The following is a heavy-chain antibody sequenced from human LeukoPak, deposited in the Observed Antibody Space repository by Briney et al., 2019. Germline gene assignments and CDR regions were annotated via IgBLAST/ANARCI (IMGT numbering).Heavy chain of an antibody. D-gene: IGHD1-26*01. J-gene: IGHJ4*02. CDR1: GFTFNSYA. V-gene: IGHV3-23*01. Sequence: PTGGSLRLSCAASGFTFNSYAMYWVRQAPGKGLEWVSGIFGSGGSAHYADSVKGRFTISRDNSKNTVYLQMDSLRAEDTAEYYCARSAVGTSCCTAVDYWGQGTLVTVSS. CDR2: IFGSGGSA. CDR3: ARSAVGTSCCTAVDY.